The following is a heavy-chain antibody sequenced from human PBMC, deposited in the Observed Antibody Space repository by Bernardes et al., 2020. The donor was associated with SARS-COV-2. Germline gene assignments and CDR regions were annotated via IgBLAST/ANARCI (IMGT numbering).Heavy chain of an antibody. J-gene: IGHJ6*02. Sequence: SETLSLTCTVSGGSFSRYYWGWIRQPPGKGLEWIGYISYSGSTNYSPSLKSRVTISVDTSKNQFSLKLSSVTAADTAVYYCARHVYDYWSDSAYYTMDVWGQGTTVTVSS. CDR1: GGSFSRYY. CDR3: ARHVYDYWSDSAYYTMDV. D-gene: IGHD3-3*01. V-gene: IGHV4-59*08. CDR2: ISYSGST.